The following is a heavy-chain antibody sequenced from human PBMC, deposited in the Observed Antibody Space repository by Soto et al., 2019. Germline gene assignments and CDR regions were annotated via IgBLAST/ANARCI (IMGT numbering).Heavy chain of an antibody. V-gene: IGHV4-34*01. CDR1: GGSFSGHY. CDR2: INHSGST. CDR3: ARGPLYGSGSYSNYYYYYGMDV. Sequence: SETLSLTCAVYGGSFSGHYWSWIRQPPGKGLEWIGEINHSGSTNYNPSLKSRVTISVDTSKNQFSLKLSSVTAADTAVYYCARGPLYGSGSYSNYYYYYGMDVWGQGTTVTVSS. J-gene: IGHJ6*02. D-gene: IGHD3-10*01.